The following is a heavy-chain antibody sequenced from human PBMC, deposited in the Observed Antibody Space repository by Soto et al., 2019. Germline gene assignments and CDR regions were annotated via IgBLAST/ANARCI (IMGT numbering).Heavy chain of an antibody. CDR1: GGSISSGGYY. J-gene: IGHJ4*02. V-gene: IGHV4-31*03. CDR3: ARMNYYDTSGYPFDY. CDR2: IYYIGST. Sequence: PSETLSLTCTVSGGSISSGGYYWNWIRQHPGKGLEWIGYIYYIGSTYYNPSLKSRVTISVDTSKNQFSLKLNSVTAADTAVYYCARMNYYDTSGYPFDYWGQGMMVTVSS. D-gene: IGHD3-22*01.